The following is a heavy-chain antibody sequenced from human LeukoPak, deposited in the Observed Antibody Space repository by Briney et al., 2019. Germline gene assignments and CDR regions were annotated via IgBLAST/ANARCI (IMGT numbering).Heavy chain of an antibody. CDR1: GGTFSSYA. Sequence: SVKVSCKASGGTFSSYAISWVRQAPGQGLEWMGGIIPIFGTANYAQKFQGRVTITADESTSTAYMELSSLRSEDTAVYYCARVYTMVRGVIYYFDYWGQGTLVTVSS. CDR3: ARVYTMVRGVIYYFDY. V-gene: IGHV1-69*13. CDR2: IIPIFGTA. D-gene: IGHD3-10*01. J-gene: IGHJ4*02.